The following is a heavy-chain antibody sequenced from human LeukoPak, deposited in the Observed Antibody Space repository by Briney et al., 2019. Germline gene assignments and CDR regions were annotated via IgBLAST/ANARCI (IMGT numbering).Heavy chain of an antibody. CDR1: GFTFSSYS. CDR3: ARDRNRTAAGWFDP. CDR2: IKQDGSDK. J-gene: IGHJ5*02. V-gene: IGHV3-7*01. Sequence: GGSLRLSCAASGFTFSSYSMNWVRQAPGKGLEWVANIKQDGSDKYYVDSVKGRFTISRDNAKNSLFLQMNSLRGEDTAVYYCARDRNRTAAGWFDPWGQGTLVTVSS. D-gene: IGHD6-13*01.